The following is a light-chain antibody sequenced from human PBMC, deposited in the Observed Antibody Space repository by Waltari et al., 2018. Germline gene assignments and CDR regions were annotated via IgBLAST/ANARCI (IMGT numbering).Light chain of an antibody. CDR1: SLRSYY. CDR3: NSRDSTGNHFYV. Sequence: SSELTQDPAVSVALGQTVRITCQGDSLRSYYASWYQQKPGQAPVVVILGKNNRPSETPDRFSGCRSRNTASLSITGAQAEDEADYYYNSRDSTGNHFYVFGTGTKVTVL. CDR2: GKN. V-gene: IGLV3-19*01. J-gene: IGLJ1*01.